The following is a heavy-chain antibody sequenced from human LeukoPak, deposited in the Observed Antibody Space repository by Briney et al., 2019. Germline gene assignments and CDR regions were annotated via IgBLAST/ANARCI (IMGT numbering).Heavy chain of an antibody. D-gene: IGHD2-2*01. J-gene: IGHJ4*02. Sequence: GVSLRLSCAASGVTFSSYGMHWVRQAPGKGLEWVAFIRYDGSNKYYADSVKGRFTISRDNSKNTLYLQMNSLRTEDTAVYYCAQLTDTSPSYWGQGTQVTVSS. CDR1: GVTFSSYG. V-gene: IGHV3-30*02. CDR2: IRYDGSNK. CDR3: AQLTDTSPSY.